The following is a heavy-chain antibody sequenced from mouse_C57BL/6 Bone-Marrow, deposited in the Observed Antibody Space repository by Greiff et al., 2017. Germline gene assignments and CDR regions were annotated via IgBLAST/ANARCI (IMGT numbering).Heavy chain of an antibody. Sequence: VPLQESGAELARPGASVKMSCKASGYTFTSYTMHWVKQRPGQGLEWIGDINPSSGYTKYNQKFKDKATLTADKSSSTAYMQLSSLTSEDSAVYYCARDYYDYLYYYAMDYWGQGTSVTVSS. CDR2: INPSSGYT. CDR3: ARDYYDYLYYYAMDY. V-gene: IGHV1-4*01. CDR1: GYTFTSYT. J-gene: IGHJ4*01. D-gene: IGHD2-4*01.